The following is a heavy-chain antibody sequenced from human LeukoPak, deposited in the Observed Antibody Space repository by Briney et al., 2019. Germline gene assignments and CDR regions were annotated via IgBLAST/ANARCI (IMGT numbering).Heavy chain of an antibody. D-gene: IGHD1-26*01. CDR3: AKALRAIVGATSGGFNY. CDR1: GFTFSSYA. J-gene: IGHJ4*02. Sequence: GGSLRLSCAASGFTFSSYAMSWVRQAPVKGLEWVAAISGSGGSTYYADSVKGRFTISRDNSKNTLYLQMNSLRAEDTAVYYCAKALRAIVGATSGGFNYWGQGTLVTVSS. V-gene: IGHV3-23*01. CDR2: ISGSGGST.